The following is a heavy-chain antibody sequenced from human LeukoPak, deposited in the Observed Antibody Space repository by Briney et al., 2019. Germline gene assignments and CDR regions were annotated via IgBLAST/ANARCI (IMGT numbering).Heavy chain of an antibody. CDR2: IYYSGST. D-gene: IGHD3-22*01. J-gene: IGHJ4*02. V-gene: IGHV4-59*11. Sequence: SETLSLTCTVSGGSISSHYWSWIRQPPGKGLGWIGYIYYSGSTNYNPSLKSRVTISVDTSKNQFSLKLSSVTAADTAVYYCARGVTYYYDSSGYYFESPSKFLDYWGQGTLVTVSS. CDR1: GGSISSHY. CDR3: ARGVTYYYDSSGYYFESPSKFLDY.